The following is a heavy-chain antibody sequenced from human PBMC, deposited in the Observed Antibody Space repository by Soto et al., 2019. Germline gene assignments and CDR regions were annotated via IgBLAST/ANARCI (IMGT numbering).Heavy chain of an antibody. CDR3: ARRGSFTNVVCYSPPGGHDVFDI. CDR2: IYPGDSDT. J-gene: IGHJ3*02. D-gene: IGHD2-8*01. V-gene: IGHV5-51*01. CDR1: GYSFTSYW. Sequence: PGESLKISCKGSGYSFTSYWIGWVRQMPGKGLEWMGIIYPGDSDTRYSPSFQGQVTISADKSISTAYLQWSSLKASDTSMYYCARRGSFTNVVCYSPPGGHDVFDIWGQGTMVPVSS.